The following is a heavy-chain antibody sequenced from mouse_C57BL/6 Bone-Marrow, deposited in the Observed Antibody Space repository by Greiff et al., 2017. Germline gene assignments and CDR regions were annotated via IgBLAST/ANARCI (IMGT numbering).Heavy chain of an antibody. CDR1: GYTFTSYW. D-gene: IGHD1-1*01. CDR3: ARSITTVVAVNWYFDV. Sequence: QVQLQQPGAELVMPGASVKLSCKASGYTFTSYWMHWVKQRPGQGLEWIGEIDPSDSYTNYNQKFKGKSTLTVDKSSSTAYMQLSSLTSEDSAVYYCARSITTVVAVNWYFDVWGTGTTVTVSS. J-gene: IGHJ1*03. V-gene: IGHV1-69*01. CDR2: IDPSDSYT.